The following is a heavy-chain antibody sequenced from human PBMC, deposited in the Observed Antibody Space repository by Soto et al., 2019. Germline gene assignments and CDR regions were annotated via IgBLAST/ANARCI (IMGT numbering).Heavy chain of an antibody. D-gene: IGHD5-12*01. CDR2: IYYSGST. CDR3: ARAPVVATIYNWFDP. J-gene: IGHJ5*02. CDR1: GGSISSYY. Sequence: PSETLSLTCTVSGGSISSYYWSWIRQPPGKGLEWIGYIYYSGSTYYNPSLKSRVTISVDTSKNQFSLKLSSVTAADTAVYYCARAPVVATIYNWFDPWGQGTLVTVSS. V-gene: IGHV4-59*12.